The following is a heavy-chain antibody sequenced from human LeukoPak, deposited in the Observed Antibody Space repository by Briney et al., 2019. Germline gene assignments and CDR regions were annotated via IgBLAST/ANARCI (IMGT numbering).Heavy chain of an antibody. CDR1: GGSFSGYY. V-gene: IGHV4-34*01. Sequence: SETLSLTCAVYGGSFSGYYWSWIRQPPGKGLEWIGEINHSGSTNYNPSLKSRVTISVDKSKNQFSLKLSSVTAADTAVYYCARDSGLSGYSYGQPFDIWGQGTMVTVSS. CDR3: ARDSGLSGYSYGQPFDI. D-gene: IGHD5-18*01. CDR2: INHSGST. J-gene: IGHJ3*02.